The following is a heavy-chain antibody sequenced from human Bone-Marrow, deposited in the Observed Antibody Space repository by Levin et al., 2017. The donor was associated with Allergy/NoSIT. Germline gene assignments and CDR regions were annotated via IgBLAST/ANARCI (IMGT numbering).Heavy chain of an antibody. CDR3: ARDVYDDSRHFDY. Sequence: GSLRLSCAVSGFSISDGFFWGWVRQPPGKGLEWVASIHHTGNFYNNPSLKSRVTISIDTSKNQFSLRLSSVTAADTAVYFCARDVYDDSRHFDYWGRGTLVTVSS. V-gene: IGHV4-38-2*02. D-gene: IGHD5/OR15-5a*01. J-gene: IGHJ4*02. CDR1: GFSISDGFF. CDR2: IHHTGNF.